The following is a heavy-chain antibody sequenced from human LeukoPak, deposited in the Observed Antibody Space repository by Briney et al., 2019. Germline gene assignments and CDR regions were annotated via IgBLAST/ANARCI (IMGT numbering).Heavy chain of an antibody. D-gene: IGHD3-22*01. Sequence: GGSLRLSCAASGFTFSSYWMSWVRQAPGKGLEWVANIKQDGSEKYYVDSGKGRFTISRDNAKNSLYLQMNSLRAEDTAVYYCARRGYDSSGYYLFHDAFDIWGQGTMVTVSS. CDR3: ARRGYDSSGYYLFHDAFDI. CDR2: IKQDGSEK. J-gene: IGHJ3*02. V-gene: IGHV3-7*01. CDR1: GFTFSSYW.